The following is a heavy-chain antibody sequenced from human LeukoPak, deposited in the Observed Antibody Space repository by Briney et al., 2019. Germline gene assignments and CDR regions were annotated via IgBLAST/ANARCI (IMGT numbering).Heavy chain of an antibody. J-gene: IGHJ4*02. D-gene: IGHD4-17*01. CDR3: ASLRQTYTDY. Sequence: GGSLRLSCAASGITFSSYSMNWVRQAPGKGLEWVSYISSSSSTIYYADSVKGRFTISRDNAKNSLYLQMNSLRAEDTAVYYCASLRQTYTDYWGQGTLVTVSS. V-gene: IGHV3-48*04. CDR2: ISSSSSTI. CDR1: GITFSSYS.